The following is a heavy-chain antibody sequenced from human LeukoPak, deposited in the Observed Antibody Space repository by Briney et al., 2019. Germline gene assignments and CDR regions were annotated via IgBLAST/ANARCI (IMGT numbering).Heavy chain of an antibody. J-gene: IGHJ6*02. Sequence: GGSLRLSCVDSGLTSSNYAMSWVRQAPGKWLEWVSDISASGATTSYADSVKGRFTVSRDNSKNTLYLQMNSLRAEDTAVYYCARDHGLPTSYWYYGMDVWGQGTTVIVSS. D-gene: IGHD5-12*01. V-gene: IGHV3-23*01. CDR2: ISASGATT. CDR1: GLTSSNYA. CDR3: ARDHGLPTSYWYYGMDV.